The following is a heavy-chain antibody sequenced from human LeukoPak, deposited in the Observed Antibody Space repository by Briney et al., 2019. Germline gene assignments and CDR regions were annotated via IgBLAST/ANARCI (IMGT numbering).Heavy chain of an antibody. D-gene: IGHD2-15*01. V-gene: IGHV3-64*01. Sequence: GSLRLSCAASGFTFSSYAMHWVRHAPGKGLEYVSAISSNGGSTYYANSVKGRFTISRDNSKNTLYLQMGSLRAEDMAVYYCARDGVYCSGGSCYSVSAFDTWGQGTMVTVSS. CDR2: ISSNGGST. J-gene: IGHJ3*02. CDR1: GFTFSSYA. CDR3: ARDGVYCSGGSCYSVSAFDT.